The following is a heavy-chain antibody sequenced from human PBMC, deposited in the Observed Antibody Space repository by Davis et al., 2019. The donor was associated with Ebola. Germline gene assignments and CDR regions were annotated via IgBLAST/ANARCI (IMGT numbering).Heavy chain of an antibody. Sequence: AASVKVSCKASGYTFTSYDINWVRQATGQGLEWMGWISAYNGNTNYAQKLQGRVTMTTDTSTSTAYMEVGSLRSDDTAVYYCARAQFPTTSDHWGQGTLVTVSS. D-gene: IGHD1-1*01. CDR3: ARAQFPTTSDH. CDR1: GYTFTSYD. J-gene: IGHJ4*02. V-gene: IGHV1-18*01. CDR2: ISAYNGNT.